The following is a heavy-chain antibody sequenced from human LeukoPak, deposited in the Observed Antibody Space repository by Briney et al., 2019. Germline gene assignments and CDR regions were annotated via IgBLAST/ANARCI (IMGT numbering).Heavy chain of an antibody. CDR1: GFTFSSYS. CDR3: ARGLPMPNHFDY. V-gene: IGHV3-21*01. Sequence: PGGSLRLSCAASGFTFSSYSMNWVRQAPGKGLEWVSSISSSSSYIYYADSVKGRFTISRDNAKNSLYLQMNSLRDEDTAVYYCARGLPMPNHFDYWGQGTLVTVSS. CDR2: ISSSSSYI. D-gene: IGHD2-2*01. J-gene: IGHJ4*02.